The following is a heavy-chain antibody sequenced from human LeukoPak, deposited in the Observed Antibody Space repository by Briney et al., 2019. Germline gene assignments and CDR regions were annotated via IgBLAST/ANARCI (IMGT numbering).Heavy chain of an antibody. CDR1: GFTLSSYA. CDR3: AKDRLVATWY. Sequence: PGGSLTLSCPASGFTLSSYAMSWVRPAPGKGLEWVSAISGSGGSTYYADSVKGRFTISRDNSKNTLYLQMNSLRAEDTAVYYCAKDRLVATWYWGQGTLVTVSS. D-gene: IGHD5-12*01. J-gene: IGHJ4*02. V-gene: IGHV3-23*01. CDR2: ISGSGGST.